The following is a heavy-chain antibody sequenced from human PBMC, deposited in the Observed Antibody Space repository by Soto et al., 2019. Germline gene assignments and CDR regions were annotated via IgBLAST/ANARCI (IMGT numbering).Heavy chain of an antibody. D-gene: IGHD6-13*01. J-gene: IGHJ5*02. CDR3: ARAQLSQVYWFDP. V-gene: IGHV3-21*01. CDR2: ISSGSSYI. Sequence: GGSLRLSCEASGFTFSSYSMAWVRQAPGKGLEWVSYISSGSSYIYYADSLKGRFTISRDNAKNSLYLQMNSLRAEDTAVYYCARAQLSQVYWFDPWGQGTLVTVSS. CDR1: GFTFSSYS.